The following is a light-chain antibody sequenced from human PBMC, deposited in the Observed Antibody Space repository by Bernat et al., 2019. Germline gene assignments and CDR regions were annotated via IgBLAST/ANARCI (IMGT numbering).Light chain of an antibody. CDR1: KSLQGSNGYNY. Sequence: ASISCRSSKSLQGSNGYNYLNWYLQKAGQSPPILIYYASKSASGVPARLSGSGSGTDVTLKISRLKAEDVVVYYCMQTINTPLSFGQGTKVEIK. J-gene: IGKJ2*03. V-gene: IGKV2-28*01. CDR3: MQTINTPLS. CDR2: YAS.